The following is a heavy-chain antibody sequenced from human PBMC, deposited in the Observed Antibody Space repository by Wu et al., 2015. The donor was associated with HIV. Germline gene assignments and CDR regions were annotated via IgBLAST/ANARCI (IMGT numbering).Heavy chain of an antibody. CDR3: ASLEPFGGKRNAFYI. CDR1: GGSFGDFY. J-gene: IGHJ3*02. D-gene: IGHD2-15*01. Sequence: QVQIQQWGAGLLQPSETLSLTCGVSGGSFGDFYWTWFRQAPGKGLEWIGEINYSGITKYSPPFNSRATISIDTSKNQFSLKLTSVTAADTAVYYCASLEPFGGKRNAFYIWSQGSVVTISS. CDR2: INYSGIT. V-gene: IGHV4-34*01.